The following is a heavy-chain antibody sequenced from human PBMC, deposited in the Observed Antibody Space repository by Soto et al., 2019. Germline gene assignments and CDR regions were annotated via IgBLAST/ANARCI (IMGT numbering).Heavy chain of an antibody. CDR1: GFTFSSYS. J-gene: IGHJ3*02. Sequence: TGGSLRLSCAASGFTFSSYSMNWVRQAPGKGLEWVSYISSSSSTIYYADSVKGRFTISRDNAKNSLYLQMNSLRAEDTAVYYCARATPKYFDWLYPDAFDIWGQGTMVTVSS. CDR3: ARATPKYFDWLYPDAFDI. V-gene: IGHV3-48*01. D-gene: IGHD3-9*01. CDR2: ISSSSSTI.